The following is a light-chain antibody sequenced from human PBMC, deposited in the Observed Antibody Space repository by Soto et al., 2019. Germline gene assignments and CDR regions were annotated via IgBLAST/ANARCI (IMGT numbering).Light chain of an antibody. V-gene: IGKV1-39*01. CDR1: QSISSY. J-gene: IGKJ1*01. CDR2: AAS. Sequence: DIQMTQSPSSLSASVGDRVTITCRASQSISSYLNWYQQKPGKAPKXLIYAASSLQSGVPSRFSGSRSGPDLTITISSLQPEDCATYEGQQSYSSPPTFGQGTKVDIK. CDR3: QQSYSSPPT.